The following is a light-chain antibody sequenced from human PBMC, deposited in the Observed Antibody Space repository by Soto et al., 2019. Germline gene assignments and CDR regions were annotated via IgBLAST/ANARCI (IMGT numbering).Light chain of an antibody. Sequence: SYELTQPPSVSVAPGKTARITCGGNNIGSKSVHWYQQKPGQAPVLVIYYDSDRPSGIPERFSGSNSGNTATLTISRVEAGDEADYYCQVWDTSSDQNYVFGTGTKLT. V-gene: IGLV3-21*04. CDR2: YDS. CDR3: QVWDTSSDQNYV. J-gene: IGLJ1*01. CDR1: NIGSKS.